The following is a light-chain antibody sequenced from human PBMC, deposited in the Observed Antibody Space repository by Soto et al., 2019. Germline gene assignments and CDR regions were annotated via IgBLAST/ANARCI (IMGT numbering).Light chain of an antibody. CDR3: CAYATTYTYV. Sequence: QSALTRPASVSGSPGQSITISCTGTSSDVGKYNLVSWYQQHPGKAPKVMILQGYKRPSGVSNRFSGSKFGNTASLTISGLQAEDEADYYCCAYATTYTYVFGTGTKVTVL. J-gene: IGLJ1*01. V-gene: IGLV2-23*01. CDR1: SSDVGKYNL. CDR2: QGY.